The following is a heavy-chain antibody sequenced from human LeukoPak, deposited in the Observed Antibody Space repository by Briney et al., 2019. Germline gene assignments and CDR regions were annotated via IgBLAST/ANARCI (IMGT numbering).Heavy chain of an antibody. Sequence: GASVKVSCEASGYTFTDYHMHWVRQAPGQGLEWLAWINPNNGGTNYAKTFKGRVTMTRATSISTVFMELTSLRSNEPAVYYCARDRGGGSGTYYILSWGLGSLVTVSS. D-gene: IGHD3-10*01. CDR1: GYTFTDYH. CDR3: ARDRGGGSGTYYILS. CDR2: INPNNGGT. V-gene: IGHV1-2*02. J-gene: IGHJ5*02.